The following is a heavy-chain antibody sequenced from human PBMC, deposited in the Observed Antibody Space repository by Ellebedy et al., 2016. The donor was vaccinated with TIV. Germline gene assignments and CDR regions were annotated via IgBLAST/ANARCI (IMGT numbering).Heavy chain of an antibody. CDR2: IYSGGVT. CDR3: ARSPYDSWFH. CDR1: GFTVSNNY. Sequence: GESLKISCAASGFTVSNNYMSWVRQAPGKGLEWVSVIYSGGVTVYADSVKGRFTISRDNSKNTVYLQMSSLRVEDTAMYYCARSPYDSWFHWGQGTLVTVSS. J-gene: IGHJ4*02. D-gene: IGHD3-10*01. V-gene: IGHV3-53*01.